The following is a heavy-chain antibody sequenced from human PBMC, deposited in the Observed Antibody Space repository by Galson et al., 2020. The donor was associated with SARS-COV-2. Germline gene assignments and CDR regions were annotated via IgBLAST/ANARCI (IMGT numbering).Heavy chain of an antibody. V-gene: IGHV4-59*11. D-gene: IGHD6-19*01. Sequence: SQTLSLTCTVSARPISPLSWSLIRQPPGEGLECLGPIYYSWSTNYNPSLKGRVTISVDRSKKQFFLKLTSVTAAATAVYYCARVRLGFDYWGQGVLVTVSS. CDR2: IYYSWST. CDR1: ARPISPLS. J-gene: IGHJ4*02. CDR3: ARVRLGFDY.